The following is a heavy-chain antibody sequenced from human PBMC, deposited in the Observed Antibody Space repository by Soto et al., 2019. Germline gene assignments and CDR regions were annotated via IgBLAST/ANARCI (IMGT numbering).Heavy chain of an antibody. CDR1: GGSISSSSYY. CDR2: IYYSGST. Sequence: QLQLQESGPGLVKPSETLSLTCTVSGGSISSSSYYWGWIRQPPGKGPEWIGSIYYSGSTYYTPSLKGRFTISVDTSKHQFSLKLSSVTAADTAVYYCARRQSSSWYGLWGQGTLVTVSS. J-gene: IGHJ4*02. V-gene: IGHV4-39*01. D-gene: IGHD6-13*01. CDR3: ARRQSSSWYGL.